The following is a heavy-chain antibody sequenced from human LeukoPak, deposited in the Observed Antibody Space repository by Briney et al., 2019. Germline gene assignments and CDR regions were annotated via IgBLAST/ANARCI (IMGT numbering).Heavy chain of an antibody. V-gene: IGHV3-66*01. CDR3: ARDADTISRGDYYYGMDV. Sequence: GGSLRLSCAASGFTVSSNYMSWVRQAPGKGLEWVSVIYSGGSTYYADSVKGRFTISRDNSKNTLYLQMNSLRAEDTAVYYCARDADTISRGDYYYGMDVWGQGTTVTVSS. CDR1: GFTVSSNY. CDR2: IYSGGST. J-gene: IGHJ6*02. D-gene: IGHD3-9*01.